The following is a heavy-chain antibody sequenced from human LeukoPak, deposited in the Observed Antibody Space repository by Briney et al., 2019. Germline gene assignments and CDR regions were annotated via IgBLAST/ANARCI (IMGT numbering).Heavy chain of an antibody. Sequence: SRTLSLTCTVSGGSISSGSYYWSWIRQPARKGLEWIGRIYTSGCTNYNPSLKRRLTISVDTSKNQFSLKLSSVTAADTAVYYCARDYYYDSSGLDYWGQGTLVTVSS. CDR2: IYTSGCT. CDR1: GGSISSGSYY. J-gene: IGHJ4*02. V-gene: IGHV4-61*02. D-gene: IGHD3-22*01. CDR3: ARDYYYDSSGLDY.